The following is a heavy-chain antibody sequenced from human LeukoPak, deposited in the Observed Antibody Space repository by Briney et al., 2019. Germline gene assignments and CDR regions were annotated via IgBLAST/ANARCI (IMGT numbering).Heavy chain of an antibody. CDR1: GYTFTSYG. V-gene: IGHV1-18*01. J-gene: IGHJ4*02. Sequence: ASVKVSCKASGYTFTSYGISWVRQAPGQGLEWMGWISAYNGNTNYAQKLQGRVTMTTDTSTSTAYMELRSLRSDDTAVYYCARQLLDRTRGYYYDSSGQPDYWGQGTLVTVSS. CDR2: ISAYNGNT. CDR3: ARQLLDRTRGYYYDSSGQPDY. D-gene: IGHD3-22*01.